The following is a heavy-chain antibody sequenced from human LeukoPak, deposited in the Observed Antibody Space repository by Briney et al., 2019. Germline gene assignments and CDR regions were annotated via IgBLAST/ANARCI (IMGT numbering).Heavy chain of an antibody. V-gene: IGHV1-69*04. D-gene: IGHD2-2*01. CDR1: GGTFSSYT. CDR3: ARESIVPAANNWFDP. Sequence: SVKVSCKASGGTFSSYTISWVRQAPGQGLEWMGRIIPILGIANYAQKFQGRVTITADKSTSTAYMELNSLRSEDTAVYYCARESIVPAANNWFDPWGQGTLVTVSS. CDR2: IIPILGIA. J-gene: IGHJ5*02.